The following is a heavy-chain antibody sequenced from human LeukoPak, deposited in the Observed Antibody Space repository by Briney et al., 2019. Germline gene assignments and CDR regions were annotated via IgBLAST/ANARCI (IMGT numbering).Heavy chain of an antibody. D-gene: IGHD2-2*01. CDR1: GSIFSSNA. CDR2: ISGISRPT. Sequence: GGSLRPSRAVSGSIFSSNAMSWVRQAPGKGLESVSVISGISRPTYYADSVKGPCTIARDNSKTPLYLQMNRLRADDTAVYYCARDLRRDCSTTTCYAFDYWGQGTLVTVSS. V-gene: IGHV3-23*01. CDR3: ARDLRRDCSTTTCYAFDY. J-gene: IGHJ4*02.